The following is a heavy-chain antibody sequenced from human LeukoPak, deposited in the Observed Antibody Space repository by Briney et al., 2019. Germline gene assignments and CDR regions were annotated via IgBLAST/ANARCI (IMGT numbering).Heavy chain of an antibody. V-gene: IGHV3-73*01. Sequence: GGSLRLSCAASGFTFSGSAMPWVRQASGKGLEWVGRIRSKANSYATAYAASVKGRFTISRDDSKNTAYLQMNSLKTEDTAVYYCTRDSLYGDYGEYYFDYWGQGTLVTVSS. CDR2: IRSKANSYAT. D-gene: IGHD4-17*01. CDR1: GFTFSGSA. CDR3: TRDSLYGDYGEYYFDY. J-gene: IGHJ4*02.